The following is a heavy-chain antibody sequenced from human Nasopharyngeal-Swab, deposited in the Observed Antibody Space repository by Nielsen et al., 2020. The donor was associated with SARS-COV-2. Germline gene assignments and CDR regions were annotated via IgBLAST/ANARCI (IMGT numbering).Heavy chain of an antibody. Sequence: GASLQISCAASGFTFSSYAMHWVRQAPGKGLEWVAVISYDGSNKYYADSVKGRFTISRDNSKNTLYLQMNSLRAEDTAVYYCARASSGSYWSAFDIWGQGTMVTASS. CDR1: GFTFSSYA. CDR2: ISYDGSNK. V-gene: IGHV3-30-3*01. J-gene: IGHJ3*02. CDR3: ARASSGSYWSAFDI. D-gene: IGHD1-26*01.